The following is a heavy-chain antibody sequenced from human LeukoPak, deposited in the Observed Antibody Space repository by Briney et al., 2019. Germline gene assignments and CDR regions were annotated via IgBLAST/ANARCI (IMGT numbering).Heavy chain of an antibody. V-gene: IGHV3-23*01. D-gene: IGHD5-18*01. CDR2: ISGSGGST. CDR1: GFTFSSYA. CDR3: AKDKKNTAMVGSSTKYGMDV. Sequence: GGSLRLSCAASGFTFSSYAMSWVRQAPGKGLEWVSAISGSGGSTYYADSVKGRFTISRDNSKSTLYLQMNSLRAEDTAVYYCAKDKKNTAMVGSSTKYGMDVWGQGTTVTVSS. J-gene: IGHJ6*02.